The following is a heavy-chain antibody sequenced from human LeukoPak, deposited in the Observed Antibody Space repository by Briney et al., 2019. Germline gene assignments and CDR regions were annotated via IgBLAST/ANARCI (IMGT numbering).Heavy chain of an antibody. D-gene: IGHD3-3*01. CDR2: ITGSGFDS. J-gene: IGHJ4*02. V-gene: IGHV3-23*01. Sequence: GGSLRLSCAASGFTFSSYAMTWVRQAPGKGLEWVSSITGSGFDSYYADSVKGQFTISRDNSKDTLYLQMTSLRVEDTAVYYCARFRSYDFRSGFSDYWGQGTLVTVSS. CDR1: GFTFSSYA. CDR3: ARFRSYDFRSGFSDY.